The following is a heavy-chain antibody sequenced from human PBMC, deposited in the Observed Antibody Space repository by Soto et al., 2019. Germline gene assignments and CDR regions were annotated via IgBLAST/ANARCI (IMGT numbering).Heavy chain of an antibody. CDR1: GFTFSDHY. D-gene: IGHD3-10*01. Sequence: EVQLVESGGGLVQPGGSLRLSCAASGFTFSDHYMDWVRQAPGKGLEWVGRTRNKANSYTTEYAASVKGRFTISRDDSKNSLYLQMNSLKTEDTAVYYCARENPYYYGSGSYYSPSDYYYYYMDVWGKGTTVTVSS. CDR3: ARENPYYYGSGSYYSPSDYYYYYMDV. V-gene: IGHV3-72*01. J-gene: IGHJ6*03. CDR2: TRNKANSYTT.